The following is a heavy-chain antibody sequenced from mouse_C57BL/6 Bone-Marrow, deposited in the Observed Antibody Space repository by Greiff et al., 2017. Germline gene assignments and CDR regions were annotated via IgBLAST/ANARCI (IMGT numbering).Heavy chain of an antibody. CDR3: ARRRDGYYAMDY. CDR1: GFTFSDYY. CDR2: INYDGSST. J-gene: IGHJ4*01. Sequence: DVQLVESEGGLVQPGSSMKLSCTASGFTFSDYYMAWVRQVPEKGLEWVANINYDGSSTYYLDSLKSRFIISRDNAKNILYLQMSSLKSEDTATYYCARRRDGYYAMDYWGQGTSVTVSS. D-gene: IGHD2-3*01. V-gene: IGHV5-16*01.